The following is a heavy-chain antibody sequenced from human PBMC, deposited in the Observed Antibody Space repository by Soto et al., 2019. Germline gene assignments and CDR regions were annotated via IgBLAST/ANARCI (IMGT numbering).Heavy chain of an antibody. D-gene: IGHD3-9*01. CDR2: ISSSSSTI. CDR1: GFTFSSYS. J-gene: IGHJ4*01. V-gene: IGHV3-48*02. CDR3: AREDRTDYDILFVDY. Sequence: QSGGSLRLSCAASGFTFSSYSMNWVRQAPGKGLEWVSYISSSSSTIYYADSVKGRFTISRDNAKNSLYLQMNSLRDEDTAVYYCAREDRTDYDILFVDYWGHGTLVTVSS.